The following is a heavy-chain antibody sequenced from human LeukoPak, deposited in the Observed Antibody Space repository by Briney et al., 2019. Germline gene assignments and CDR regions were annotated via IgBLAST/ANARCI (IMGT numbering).Heavy chain of an antibody. V-gene: IGHV1-2*02. J-gene: IGHJ3*02. CDR1: GYTFTGYY. Sequence: ASVKVSCKASGYTFTGYYMHWVRQAPGQGLEWMGWINPNSGGTNYAQKFQGRVTMTRDTSISTAYMELSRLRSDDTAVYYCARDLFVWFGVHDAFDIWGQGTMVTVSS. D-gene: IGHD3-10*01. CDR3: ARDLFVWFGVHDAFDI. CDR2: INPNSGGT.